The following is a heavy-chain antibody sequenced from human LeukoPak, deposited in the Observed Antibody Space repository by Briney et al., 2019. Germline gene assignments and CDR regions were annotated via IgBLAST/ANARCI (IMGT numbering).Heavy chain of an antibody. CDR2: ISWNSGSI. Sequence: GGSLRLSCAASGFTFDDYAMHWVRHAPGKGLEWVSGISWNSGSIGYADSVKGRFTISRDNAKNSLYLQMNSLRAEDTALYYCAKDSFGYYSGLFYFDYWGQGTLVTVSS. J-gene: IGHJ4*02. D-gene: IGHD2-15*01. CDR3: AKDSFGYYSGLFYFDY. V-gene: IGHV3-9*01. CDR1: GFTFDDYA.